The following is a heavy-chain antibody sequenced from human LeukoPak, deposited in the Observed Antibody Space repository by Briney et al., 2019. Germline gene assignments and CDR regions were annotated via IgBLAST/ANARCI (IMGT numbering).Heavy chain of an antibody. J-gene: IGHJ4*02. CDR1: GGSISSGGYY. D-gene: IGHD4-17*01. Sequence: SETLSLTCTVSGGSISSGGYYWSWIRQHPGKGLEWIGYIYYSGSTYYNPSLKSRVTISVDTSKNQFSLNLSSVTAADTAVYYCARSKAADYGDLFAYWGQGTLVTVSS. CDR2: IYYSGST. CDR3: ARSKAADYGDLFAY. V-gene: IGHV4-31*03.